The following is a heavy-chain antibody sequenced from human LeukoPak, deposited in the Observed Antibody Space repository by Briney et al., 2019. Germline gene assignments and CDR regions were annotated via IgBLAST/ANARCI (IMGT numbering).Heavy chain of an antibody. CDR3: VRETAVGGRYFDY. CDR2: ISSDGSTT. CDR1: KFTSRTYW. D-gene: IGHD2-2*01. V-gene: IGHV3-74*01. Sequence: GGSLRLSCAASKFTSRTYWMHWVRQAPGKGLVWVSRISSDGSTTNYAGSVKGRFTISRDNAENALYLQMNSLRVEDTAVYYCVRETAVGGRYFDYWGQGTLVTVSS. J-gene: IGHJ4*02.